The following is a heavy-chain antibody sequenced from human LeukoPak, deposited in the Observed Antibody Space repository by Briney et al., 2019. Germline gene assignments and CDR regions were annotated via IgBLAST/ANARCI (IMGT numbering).Heavy chain of an antibody. CDR3: ARVSVVTPFTSGNYYYYYMDV. Sequence: PSETLSLTCTVSGGSISSGSYYWSWIRQPAGKGLEWIGRIYTTGSTNYNPSLKSRVTISVDTSKNQFSLKLSSVTAADTAVYYCARVSVVTPFTSGNYYYYYMDVWGKGTTVTISS. D-gene: IGHD4-23*01. CDR2: IYTTGST. CDR1: GGSISSGSYY. V-gene: IGHV4-61*02. J-gene: IGHJ6*03.